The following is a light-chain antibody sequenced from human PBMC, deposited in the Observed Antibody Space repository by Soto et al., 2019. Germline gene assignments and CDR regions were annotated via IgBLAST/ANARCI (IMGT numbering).Light chain of an antibody. J-gene: IGKJ1*01. Sequence: TVFTQSPGTLSLSPGGRATLSCRASQSVTSNYFDWYQNKPGHAPRLLVFGASIRATDIPARLSGSGYGTDLTITISSLETEDLEVYYCQQRSNWPRTFGQGTKVDI. CDR2: GAS. V-gene: IGKV3D-20*02. CDR3: QQRSNWPRT. CDR1: QSVTSNY.